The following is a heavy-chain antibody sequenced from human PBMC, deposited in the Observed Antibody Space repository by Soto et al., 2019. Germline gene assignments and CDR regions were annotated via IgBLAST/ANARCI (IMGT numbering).Heavy chain of an antibody. V-gene: IGHV3-23*01. D-gene: IGHD6-13*01. CDR2: ISGSGGST. CDR3: AKERGYSSSCYRLVGFDY. J-gene: IGHJ4*02. CDR1: GFTFSSYA. Sequence: EVQLLESGGGLVQPGGSLRLSCAASGFTFSSYAMSWVRQAPGKGLEWVSAISGSGGSTYYADSVKGRFTISRDNSKNTLYLQMNSLRAEDTAVYYCAKERGYSSSCYRLVGFDYWGQGTLVTVSS.